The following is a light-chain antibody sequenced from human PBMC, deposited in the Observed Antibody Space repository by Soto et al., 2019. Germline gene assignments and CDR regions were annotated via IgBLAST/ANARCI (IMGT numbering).Light chain of an antibody. CDR3: QQFDYSLWT. J-gene: IGKJ1*01. V-gene: IGKV3-20*01. CDR1: QSVPTSN. Sequence: EIVLTQSPGTLSLSPGERATLSCRASQSVPTSNLAWYQQRPGQAPRLLIYGASSRATGIPDRFSGSWSGTDFTLTISRLEPEYFAVYYCQQFDYSLWTFGQGTKVEIK. CDR2: GAS.